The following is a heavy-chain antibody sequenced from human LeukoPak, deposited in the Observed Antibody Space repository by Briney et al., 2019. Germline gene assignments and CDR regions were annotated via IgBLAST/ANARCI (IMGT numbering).Heavy chain of an antibody. CDR3: ARGSDVFSNWNDGVYGNNY. D-gene: IGHD1-1*01. CDR1: GYTFTGYY. J-gene: IGHJ4*02. Sequence: GASVKVSCKASGYTFTGYYMHWVRQAPGQGLEWMGWINPNSGGTNYAQKFQGRVTMTRDTSISTAYMELSRLRSDDTAVYYCARGSDVFSNWNDGVYGNNYWGQGTLVTVSS. V-gene: IGHV1-2*02. CDR2: INPNSGGT.